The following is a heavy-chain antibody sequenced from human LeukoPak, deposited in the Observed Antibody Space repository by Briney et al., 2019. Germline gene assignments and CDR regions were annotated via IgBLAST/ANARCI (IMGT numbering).Heavy chain of an antibody. CDR2: IYSGGST. D-gene: IGHD3-3*01. Sequence: PGGSLRLSCATSGFTVSSTYMNWVRQAPGKGLEWVSGIYSGGSTFYADSVKGRFTISRDNFRNTLYLQMNSLRAEDTAFYYCVRHNFWSGFKGGDYWGQGTLVTVSS. CDR3: VRHNFWSGFKGGDY. V-gene: IGHV3-66*04. J-gene: IGHJ4*02. CDR1: GFTVSSTY.